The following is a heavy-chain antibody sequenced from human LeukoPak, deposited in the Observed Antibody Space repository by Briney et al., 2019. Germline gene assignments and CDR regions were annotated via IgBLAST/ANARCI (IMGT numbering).Heavy chain of an antibody. CDR3: ARAPYYYDSSGYYSFDY. Sequence: SETLSLTCTVSGGSISSSSYYWGWIRQPPGKELEWIGSIYYSGSTYYNPSLKSRVTISVDTSKNQFSLKLSSVTAADTAVYYCARAPYYYDSSGYYSFDYWGQGTLVTVSS. CDR2: IYYSGST. V-gene: IGHV4-39*01. J-gene: IGHJ4*02. D-gene: IGHD3-22*01. CDR1: GGSISSSSYY.